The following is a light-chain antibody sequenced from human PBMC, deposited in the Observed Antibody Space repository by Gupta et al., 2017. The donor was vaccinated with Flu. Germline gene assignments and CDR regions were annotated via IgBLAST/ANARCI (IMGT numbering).Light chain of an antibody. Sequence: VGDRVTITCRASQTIKTFLNWFQQKPGKAPRLLIYETSTLPSGVPSRFSGSGSGTDFTLTISGVQPEDVATYFCQQTYTTDTFGQGTKLEMK. CDR2: ETS. V-gene: IGKV1-39*01. CDR1: QTIKTF. CDR3: QQTYTTDT. J-gene: IGKJ2*01.